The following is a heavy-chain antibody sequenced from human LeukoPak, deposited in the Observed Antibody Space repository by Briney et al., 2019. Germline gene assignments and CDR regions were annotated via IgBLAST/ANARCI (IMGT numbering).Heavy chain of an antibody. J-gene: IGHJ5*02. CDR1: GFTLSSYG. D-gene: IGHD3-22*01. CDR3: AKGAPYYYDSSGFPRFDP. CDR2: ISGSGGST. V-gene: IGHV3-23*01. Sequence: GGSLRLSCAASGFTLSSYGMSWVRQAPGKGLEWVSAISGSGGSTYYADSVEGRFTISRDNSKNTLYLQMNSLRAEDTAVYYCAKGAPYYYDSSGFPRFDPWGQGTLVTVSS.